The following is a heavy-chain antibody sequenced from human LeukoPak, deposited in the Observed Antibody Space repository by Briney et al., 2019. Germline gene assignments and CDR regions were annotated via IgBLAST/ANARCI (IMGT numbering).Heavy chain of an antibody. V-gene: IGHV3-9*01. J-gene: IGHJ4*02. CDR3: AKGGQYDSDSFFDF. D-gene: IGHD3-22*01. CDR1: GFTFDDYA. Sequence: PGGSLRLSCAASGFTFDDYAMHWVRQAPGKGLEWVSGISWNSGSIGYADSVKGRFTISRDNSRNTVDVQMNSLRSEDSALYYCAKGGQYDSDSFFDFWGQGTLVTVSS. CDR2: ISWNSGSI.